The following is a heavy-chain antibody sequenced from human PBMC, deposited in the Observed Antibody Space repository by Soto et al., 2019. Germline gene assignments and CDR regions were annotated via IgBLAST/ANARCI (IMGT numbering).Heavy chain of an antibody. CDR1: GYTFTSYG. CDR3: AREDTAMGAAYYYYGMDV. D-gene: IGHD5-18*01. J-gene: IGHJ6*02. Sequence: GASVKVSCKASGYTFTSYGISWVRQAPGQGLEWMGWISAYNGNTNYAQKLQGRVTMTTDTSTSTAYMELRSLRSDDTAVYYCAREDTAMGAAYYYYGMDVWGQGTTVTASS. V-gene: IGHV1-18*01. CDR2: ISAYNGNT.